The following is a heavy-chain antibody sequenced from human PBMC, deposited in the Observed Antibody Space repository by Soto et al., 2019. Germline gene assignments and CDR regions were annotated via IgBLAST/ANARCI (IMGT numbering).Heavy chain of an antibody. D-gene: IGHD2-21*01. Sequence: EVQLVESGGGLVQPGGSLRLSCAASGFTVSGNYVTWVRQAPGQGLEWVSVIYTDANIYYADSVTGRFTISRDNSKNTFYLQMNRLRVEDTAVYCWATELIAKYGMDVWGQGTTVTVSS. CDR3: ATELIAKYGMDV. V-gene: IGHV3-53*01. CDR1: GFTVSGNY. CDR2: IYTDANI. J-gene: IGHJ6*02.